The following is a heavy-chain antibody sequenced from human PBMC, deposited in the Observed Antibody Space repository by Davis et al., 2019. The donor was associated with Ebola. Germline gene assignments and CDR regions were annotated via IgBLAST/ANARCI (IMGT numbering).Heavy chain of an antibody. J-gene: IGHJ6*03. CDR1: GFTVSSNY. CDR3: ARGGLPLGNYYYYMDV. Sequence: GESLKISCAASGFTVSSNYMSWVRQAPGKGLEWVSVIYSGGSTYYADSVKGRFTISRHNSKNTLYLQMNSLRAEDTAVYYCARGGLPLGNYYYYMDVWGKGTTVTVSS. CDR2: IYSGGST. D-gene: IGHD4-11*01. V-gene: IGHV3-53*04.